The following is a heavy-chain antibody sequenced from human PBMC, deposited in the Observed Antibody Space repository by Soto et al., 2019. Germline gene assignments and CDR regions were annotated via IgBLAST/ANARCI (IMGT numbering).Heavy chain of an antibody. Sequence: QAQLVQSGAEVKKPGASVKVSCKASGYNFIDYGISWVRQAPGQGLEWMGCISALNGDTTSAQKLQGRVTLTTDTSTNTAVMELRCLRSDDTDVYFCAGDVPLTVRGAVPFDYWGQGTLVTVSS. CDR2: ISALNGDT. CDR3: AGDVPLTVRGAVPFDY. D-gene: IGHD3-10*01. J-gene: IGHJ4*02. CDR1: GYNFIDYG. V-gene: IGHV1-18*01.